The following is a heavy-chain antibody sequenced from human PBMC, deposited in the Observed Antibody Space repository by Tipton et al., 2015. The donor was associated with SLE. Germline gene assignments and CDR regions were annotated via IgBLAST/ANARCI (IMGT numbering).Heavy chain of an antibody. CDR2: IYYSGST. CDR1: GGSISSSSYY. V-gene: IGHV4-39*07. Sequence: TLSLTCTVSGGSISSSSYYWGWIRHPPGKGLEWIGSIYYSGSTYYDPALKSRVTISVDTSKNQFSLKLSSVTAADTAVYYWGGSGWYSSWFDPWGQGTLVTVSS. J-gene: IGHJ5*02. CDR3: GGSGWYSSWFDP. D-gene: IGHD6-19*01.